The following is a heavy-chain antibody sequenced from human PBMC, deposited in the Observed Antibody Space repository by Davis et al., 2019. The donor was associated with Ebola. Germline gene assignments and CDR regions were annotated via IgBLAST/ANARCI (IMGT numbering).Heavy chain of an antibody. CDR3: ARSYSSGWYWFDP. CDR1: GGSFSGYY. CDR2: INHSGST. Sequence: ETLSLTCAVYGGSFSGYYWSWIRQPPGKGLEWIGEINHSGSTNYNPSLKSRVTISVDTSKNQFSLKLSSVTAADTAVYYCARSYSSGWYWFDPWGQGTLVTVSS. V-gene: IGHV4-34*01. J-gene: IGHJ5*02. D-gene: IGHD6-19*01.